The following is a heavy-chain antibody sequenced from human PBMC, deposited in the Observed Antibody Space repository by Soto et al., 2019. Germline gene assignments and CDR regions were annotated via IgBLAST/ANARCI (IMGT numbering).Heavy chain of an antibody. CDR3: ARDSTRRGACDI. CDR1: SGSFSVYY. CDR2: INHAGST. Sequence: SETLSLTCAVYSGSFSVYYWNWIRQSPGKGLEWIGEINHAGSTNYNPSLRSRVTISVDTSKNQFSLKLSSVTAADTAVYFCARDSTRRGACDIWGQGTMVTVSS. V-gene: IGHV4-34*01. D-gene: IGHD4-4*01. J-gene: IGHJ3*02.